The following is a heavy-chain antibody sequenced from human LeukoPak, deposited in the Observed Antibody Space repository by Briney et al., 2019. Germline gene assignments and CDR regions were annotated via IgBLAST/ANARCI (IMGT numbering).Heavy chain of an antibody. J-gene: IGHJ4*02. CDR3: ARDSYSSSWYYFDY. CDR1: GFTFSSYS. Sequence: PGRSLRLSYAASGFTFSSYSMNWVRQAPGKGLEWVSSISSSSSYIYYADSVRGRFTISRDNAKNSLYLQMNSLRAEDTAVYYCARDSYSSSWYYFDYWGQGTLVTVSS. CDR2: ISSSSSYI. D-gene: IGHD6-13*01. V-gene: IGHV3-21*01.